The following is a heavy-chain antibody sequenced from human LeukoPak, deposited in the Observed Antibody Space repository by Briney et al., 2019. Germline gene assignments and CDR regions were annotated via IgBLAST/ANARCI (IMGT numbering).Heavy chain of an antibody. D-gene: IGHD6-13*01. CDR1: GFTFSTYW. CDR3: TREAAAGIDY. J-gene: IGHJ4*02. Sequence: PGGSLRLSCAASGFTFSTYWMSWVRQAPGKGLEWVANIKQDGSEKYYLDSVKGRFTISRDNAKNSLYLQMNSLRAEDTAVYFCTREAAAGIDYWGRGTLVTASS. CDR2: IKQDGSEK. V-gene: IGHV3-7*01.